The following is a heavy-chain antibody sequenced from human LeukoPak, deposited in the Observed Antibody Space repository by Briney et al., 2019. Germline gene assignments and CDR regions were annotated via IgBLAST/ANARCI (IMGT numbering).Heavy chain of an antibody. Sequence: SETLSLTCTVSGGSISSYYWSWIRQPPGKGLEWIGYIYYSGSTNYNPSLKSRVTISVDTSKNQFSLKLSSVTAADTAVYYCARHCGYSYGSFGYWGQGTLVTVSS. V-gene: IGHV4-59*08. J-gene: IGHJ4*02. D-gene: IGHD5-18*01. CDR3: ARHCGYSYGSFGY. CDR1: GGSISSYY. CDR2: IYYSGST.